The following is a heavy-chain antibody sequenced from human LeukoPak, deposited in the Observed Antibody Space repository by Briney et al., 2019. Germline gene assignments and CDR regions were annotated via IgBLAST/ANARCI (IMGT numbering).Heavy chain of an antibody. Sequence: GGSLRLSCAASGFTFSSYSMNWVRQAPGKGLEWVSSISSSSSYIYYADSVKGRFTISRDNSKNTLYLQMNSLRAEDTAVYYCATGGIAAAVATDAFDIWGQGTMVTVSS. V-gene: IGHV3-21*04. J-gene: IGHJ3*02. CDR1: GFTFSSYS. CDR3: ATGGIAAAVATDAFDI. CDR2: ISSSSSYI. D-gene: IGHD6-13*01.